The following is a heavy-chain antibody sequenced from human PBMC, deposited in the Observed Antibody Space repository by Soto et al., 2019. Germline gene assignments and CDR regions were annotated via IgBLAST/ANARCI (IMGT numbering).Heavy chain of an antibody. CDR2: IYYSGST. CDR3: ASERFWSGYRDYYYYYGMDV. Sequence: SETLSLTCTVSGGPISSGDYYWSWIRQPPGKGLEWIGYIYYSGSTYYNPSLKSRVTISVDTSKNQFSLKLSSVTAADTAVYYCASERFWSGYRDYYYYYGMDVWGQGTTVTVSS. J-gene: IGHJ6*02. V-gene: IGHV4-30-4*01. CDR1: GGPISSGDYY. D-gene: IGHD3-3*01.